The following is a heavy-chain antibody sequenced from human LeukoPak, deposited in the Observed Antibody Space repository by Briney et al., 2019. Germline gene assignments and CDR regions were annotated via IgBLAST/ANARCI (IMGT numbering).Heavy chain of an antibody. J-gene: IGHJ4*02. CDR2: IKQDGSEK. CDR3: ARDAPLLYCSSTSCPPDY. Sequence: GGSLRLSCAASGFTFSSYAMHWVRQAPGKGLEWVAHIKQDGSEKYYVDSVKGRFTISRDNAKNSLYLQMNSLRAEDTAVYYCARDAPLLYCSSTSCPPDYWGQGTLVTVSS. D-gene: IGHD2-2*01. CDR1: GFTFSSYA. V-gene: IGHV3-7*01.